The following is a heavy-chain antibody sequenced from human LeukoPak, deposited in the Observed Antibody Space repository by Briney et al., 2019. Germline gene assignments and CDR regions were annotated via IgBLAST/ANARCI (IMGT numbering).Heavy chain of an antibody. CDR1: GGSISSSSYY. CDR3: ARPSRIAVAGYYFDY. J-gene: IGHJ4*02. Sequence: SETLSLTCTVSGGSISSSSYYWGWIRQPPGKGLEWIGEINHSGSTNYNPSLKSRVTISVDTSKNQFSLKLSSVTAADTAVYYCARPSRIAVAGYYFDYWGQGTLVTVSS. V-gene: IGHV4-39*07. D-gene: IGHD6-19*01. CDR2: INHSGST.